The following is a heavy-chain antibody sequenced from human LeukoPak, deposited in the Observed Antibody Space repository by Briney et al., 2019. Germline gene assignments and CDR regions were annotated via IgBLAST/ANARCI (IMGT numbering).Heavy chain of an antibody. V-gene: IGHV3-48*01. CDR3: AGDGWFGDYNWFDP. CDR1: GFTFSSYS. CDR2: ISSASNTI. D-gene: IGHD3-10*01. Sequence: PGGSLRLSCAASGFTFSSYSMNWVRQAPGKGLEWVSYISSASNTIYYADSVKGRFTISRDNAKNSLYLQMNSLRAEDTAVYYCAGDGWFGDYNWFDPWGQGTLVTVSS. J-gene: IGHJ5*02.